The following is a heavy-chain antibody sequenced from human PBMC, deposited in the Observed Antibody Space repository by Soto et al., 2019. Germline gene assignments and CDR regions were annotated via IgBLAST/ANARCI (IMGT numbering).Heavy chain of an antibody. V-gene: IGHV1-3*01. Sequence: ASVTVSCKASGYTFPSYGIHWVRQAPGQRLEWMGWVNAANGDTKYSPKFQGRVTITRDTSASTAYMELSSMRSEDTAVYYCVRRHVSATGIDWFDPWGQGTLVTVSS. J-gene: IGHJ5*02. D-gene: IGHD6-13*01. CDR2: VNAANGDT. CDR3: VRRHVSATGIDWFDP. CDR1: GYTFPSYG.